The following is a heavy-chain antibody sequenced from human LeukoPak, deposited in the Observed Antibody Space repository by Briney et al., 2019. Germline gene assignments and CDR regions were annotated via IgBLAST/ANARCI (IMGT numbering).Heavy chain of an antibody. Sequence: ASVKVSCKASGYTFTGYYMHWVRQAPGQGLEWMGWINPNSGGTNYEQKFQGRVIMTRDTSISTAYMELSSLRSDDTAVYYCAREARYPGDYWGQGTLVTVSS. CDR1: GYTFTGYY. J-gene: IGHJ4*02. D-gene: IGHD3-9*01. V-gene: IGHV1-2*02. CDR3: AREARYPGDY. CDR2: INPNSGGT.